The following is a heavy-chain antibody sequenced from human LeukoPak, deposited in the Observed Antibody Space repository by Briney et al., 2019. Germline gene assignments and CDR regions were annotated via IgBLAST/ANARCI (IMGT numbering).Heavy chain of an antibody. V-gene: IGHV4-34*01. Sequence: PSETLSLTCAVYGGSFSGYYWSWIRQPPGKGLEWIGYIYHSGSTYYNPSLKSRVTISVDRSKNQFSLKLSSVTAADTAVYYCARGRYFDWSFLFDYWGQGTLVTVSS. CDR3: ARGRYFDWSFLFDY. CDR1: GGSFSGYY. J-gene: IGHJ4*02. CDR2: IYHSGST. D-gene: IGHD3-9*01.